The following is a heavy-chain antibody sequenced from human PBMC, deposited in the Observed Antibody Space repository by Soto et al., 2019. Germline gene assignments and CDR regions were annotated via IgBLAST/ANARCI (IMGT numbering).Heavy chain of an antibody. CDR2: IDAGNGKT. D-gene: IGHD6-19*01. J-gene: IGHJ4*02. CDR3: ARGRGWYDY. Sequence: QVQLVQSGAEVKKPGASVKVSCKASGYIFNRYVMHWVRQAPGQRPEWMGWIDAGNGKTKYSEKFQGRVTITRYTSASTAYMELTTLRSEDTAVYYCARGRGWYDYWGQGTKVIVSS. CDR1: GYIFNRYV. V-gene: IGHV1-3*01.